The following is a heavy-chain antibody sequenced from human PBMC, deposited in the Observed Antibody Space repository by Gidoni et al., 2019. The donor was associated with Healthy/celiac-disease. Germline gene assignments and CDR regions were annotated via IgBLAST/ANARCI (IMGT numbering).Heavy chain of an antibody. V-gene: IGHV1-2*06. Sequence: QVQLVQSGAEVKKPGASVKVSCTASGYTFTGYYMHWVRQAPGQGLEWMGRINPNSGGTNYAQKFQGRVTMTRDTSISTAYMELSRLRSDDTAVYYCARDLGDLPYYYGMDVWGQGTTVTVSS. CDR2: INPNSGGT. CDR3: ARDLGDLPYYYGMDV. CDR1: GYTFTGYY. J-gene: IGHJ6*02. D-gene: IGHD3-16*01.